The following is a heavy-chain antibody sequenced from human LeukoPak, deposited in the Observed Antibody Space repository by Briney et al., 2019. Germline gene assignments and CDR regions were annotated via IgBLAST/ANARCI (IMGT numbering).Heavy chain of an antibody. Sequence: ASVKVSCKVSGYTLTGLSMHWVRQAPGKGLEWMGGFDPEDDEAIYAQKFQGRVTMTEDTSTDTAYMELSSLRSEDTAVYYCATLGEQWLVRRLVGYFDLWGRGTLVTVSS. J-gene: IGHJ2*01. CDR3: ATLGEQWLVRRLVGYFDL. D-gene: IGHD6-19*01. CDR2: FDPEDDEA. CDR1: GYTLTGLS. V-gene: IGHV1-24*01.